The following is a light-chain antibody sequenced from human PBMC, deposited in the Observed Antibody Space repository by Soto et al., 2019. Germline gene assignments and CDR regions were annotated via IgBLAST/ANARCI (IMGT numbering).Light chain of an antibody. J-gene: IGKJ2*01. Sequence: AIQITQSPSSLSASVGDGVTITCRASQDIRKDLDWYQQKPGKAPQILIYGASTLQTGVASRFSGSGYATDFTITISSMKNEDSAAYYCLQDYNYPFTFGQGTKVDI. CDR3: LQDYNYPFT. CDR1: QDIRKD. V-gene: IGKV1-6*01. CDR2: GAS.